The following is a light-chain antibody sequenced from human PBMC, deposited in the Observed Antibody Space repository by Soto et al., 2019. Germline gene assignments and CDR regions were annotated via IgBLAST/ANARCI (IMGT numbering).Light chain of an antibody. CDR1: SSNIGNNY. V-gene: IGLV1-47*01. Sequence: SVLTQPPSASGTPGQRVTISCSGTSSNIGNNYVCWYQQLPGTAPKLLIYRNNQRPSGVPDRFSGSKSGTSASLAISGLRSDDEAAYYCAAWDDSLSGVVFGGGTKLTVL. CDR2: RNN. J-gene: IGLJ2*01. CDR3: AAWDDSLSGVV.